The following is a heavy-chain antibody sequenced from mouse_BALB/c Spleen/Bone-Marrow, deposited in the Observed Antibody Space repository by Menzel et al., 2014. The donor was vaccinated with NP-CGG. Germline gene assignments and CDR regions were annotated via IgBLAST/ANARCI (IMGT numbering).Heavy chain of an antibody. D-gene: IGHD2-3*01. CDR3: TREIYDGYWHFDV. CDR1: GFTFSNYW. Sequence: EVQLQQSGGGLVQPGGSMKLSCVASGFTFSNYWMNWVRQSPEKGLEWVAEIRLKSNNYATHYAESVKGRFTISRDDSKSSVYLQMNNLRAEDTGIYYCTREIYDGYWHFDVWGAGTTVTVSS. V-gene: IGHV6-6*02. J-gene: IGHJ1*01. CDR2: IRLKSNNYAT.